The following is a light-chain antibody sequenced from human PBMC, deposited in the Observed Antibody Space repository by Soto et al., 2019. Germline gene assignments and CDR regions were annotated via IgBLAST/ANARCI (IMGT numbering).Light chain of an antibody. CDR1: QRVSSN. V-gene: IGKV3-20*01. Sequence: EIVMTQSPATLSVSPGERATLSCRASQRVSSNLAWYQQKPGQAPRLLIYGASSRATGIPDRFSGSGSGTDFTLTISRLEPEDLAVYYCQQYISSPYTFGQGTKVDIK. CDR3: QQYISSPYT. J-gene: IGKJ2*01. CDR2: GAS.